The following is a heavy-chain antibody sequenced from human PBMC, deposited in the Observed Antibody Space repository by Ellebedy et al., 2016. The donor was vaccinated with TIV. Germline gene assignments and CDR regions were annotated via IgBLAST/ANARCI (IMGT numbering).Heavy chain of an antibody. D-gene: IGHD5-12*01. V-gene: IGHV4-39*07. CDR2: IYYSGST. CDR3: ARVGYSGYDWPY. CDR1: GGSISSSRYY. Sequence: GSLRLSCTVSGGSISSSRYYWGWIRQPPGKGLEWIGNIYYSGSTYYTPSLKSRVTISVDTSKNQFSLKMNSVTAADTAVYYCARVGYSGYDWPYWGQGTLVTVSS. J-gene: IGHJ4*02.